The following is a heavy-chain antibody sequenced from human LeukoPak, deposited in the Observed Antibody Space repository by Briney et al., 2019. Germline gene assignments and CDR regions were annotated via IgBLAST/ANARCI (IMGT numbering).Heavy chain of an antibody. V-gene: IGHV4-4*07. CDR1: GGSISSYY. D-gene: IGHD6-19*01. CDR3: ARVGIAVPGTNFDY. Sequence: SETLSLTCTVSGGSISSYYWSWIRQPAGKGLEWIGRIYTSGSTNYNPSLKSRVTMSVDTSKNQFSLKLSSVTAADTAVYYCARVGIAVPGTNFDYWGQGTLVTVSS. J-gene: IGHJ4*02. CDR2: IYTSGST.